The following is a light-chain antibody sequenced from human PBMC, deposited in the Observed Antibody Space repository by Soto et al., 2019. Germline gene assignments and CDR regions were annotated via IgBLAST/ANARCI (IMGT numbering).Light chain of an antibody. CDR2: VNS. V-gene: IGLV1-40*01. Sequence: QSVLTQPPSVSGAPGQRVTISCTGRSSNIGAGFDVHWYQQLPGTAPKLLIFVNSNRPSGVPDRFSGSKSGTSASLAITGLQAEDEADYYCQSYDSSLSGYVFGTGTKVNVL. J-gene: IGLJ1*01. CDR3: QSYDSSLSGYV. CDR1: SSNIGAGFD.